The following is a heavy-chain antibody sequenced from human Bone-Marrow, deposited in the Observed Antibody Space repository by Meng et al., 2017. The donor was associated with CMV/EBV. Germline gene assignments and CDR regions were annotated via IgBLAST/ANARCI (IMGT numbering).Heavy chain of an antibody. V-gene: IGHV1-8*01. D-gene: IGHD1-26*01. CDR2: MNPNSGNT. Sequence: ASVKVSCKASGYTFTSYDINWVRQATGQGLEWMGWMNPNSGNTGYAQKFQGRVTMTRDTSTSTVYMELSSLRSDDTAVYYCASGKGRYYGMAVWGRGHTVTCAS. CDR1: GYTFTSYD. J-gene: IGHJ6*01. CDR3: ASGKGRYYGMAV.